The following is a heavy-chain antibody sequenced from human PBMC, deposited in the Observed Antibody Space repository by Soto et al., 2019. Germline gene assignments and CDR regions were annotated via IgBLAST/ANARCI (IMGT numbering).Heavy chain of an antibody. CDR1: GGSISSGGYY. D-gene: IGHD2-8*01. Sequence: SETLSLTCTVSGGSISSGGYYWSWIRQHPGKGLEWIGYIYYSGSTYYNPSLKSRVTISVDTSKNQFSLKLSSVTAADTAVYYFVRLGSCTNAVCQRDYWAQGTLVTVSS. CDR2: IYYSGST. J-gene: IGHJ4*02. V-gene: IGHV4-31*03. CDR3: VRLGSCTNAVCQRDY.